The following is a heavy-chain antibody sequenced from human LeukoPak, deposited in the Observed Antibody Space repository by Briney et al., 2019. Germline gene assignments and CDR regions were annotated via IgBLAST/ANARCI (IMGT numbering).Heavy chain of an antibody. CDR3: AKDAQRGFDYSNSFQY. CDR1: GFIFTDYG. CDR2: IWSDATNM. D-gene: IGHD4-11*01. J-gene: IGHJ4*02. Sequence: SLKISCAASGFIFTDYGFHWVRQAPGKGLEWVAAIWSDATNMFYANSVKGRFFIQRDDYQNTVYLEMSSLRAEDTAVYYCAKDAQRGFDYSNSFQYWGQGSLVTVSS. V-gene: IGHV3-33*06.